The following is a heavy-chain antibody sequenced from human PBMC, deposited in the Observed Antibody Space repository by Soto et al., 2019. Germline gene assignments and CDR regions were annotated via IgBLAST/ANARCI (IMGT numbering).Heavy chain of an antibody. Sequence: ASVKVSCKASGYTFTGYYMHWVRQAPGQGLEWMGWINPNSGGTNYAQKFQGRVTMTRDTSISTAYMELSRLRSDDTAVYYCARPLRGYYFLFDYWGQGTLVTVSS. J-gene: IGHJ4*02. CDR2: INPNSGGT. V-gene: IGHV1-2*02. CDR3: ARPLRGYYFLFDY. CDR1: GYTFTGYY. D-gene: IGHD3-22*01.